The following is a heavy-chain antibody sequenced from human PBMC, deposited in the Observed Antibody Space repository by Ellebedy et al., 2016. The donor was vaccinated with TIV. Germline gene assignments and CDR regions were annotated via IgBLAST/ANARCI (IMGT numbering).Heavy chain of an antibody. D-gene: IGHD3-22*01. V-gene: IGHV4-34*01. CDR2: INHSGST. CDR1: GGSFSGYY. Sequence: MPGGSLRLSCAVYGGSFSGYYWTWIRQPPGKGLEWIGDINHSGSTNYNPSLNSRVTISVDTSKKQFSLKLSSVTAADTAVYYCARSSMIVVVPFDYWGQGTLVTVSS. J-gene: IGHJ4*02. CDR3: ARSSMIVVVPFDY.